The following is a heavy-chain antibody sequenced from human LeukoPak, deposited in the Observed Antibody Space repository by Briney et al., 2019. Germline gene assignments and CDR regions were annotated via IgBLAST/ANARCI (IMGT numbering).Heavy chain of an antibody. J-gene: IGHJ4*02. V-gene: IGHV3-7*01. CDR2: INQDGTEK. D-gene: IGHD6-13*01. CDR3: ATRSSHTSSWYVYLFWDY. CDR1: GFTFSDYW. Sequence: GGSLRLSCAASGFTFSDYWMTWVRQAAGRGLEWVANINQDGTEKNYVDSVKGRFTISRDNAKNSLYLQMNSLRAEDTAIYYCATRSSHTSSWYVYLFWDYWGQGALVTVSA.